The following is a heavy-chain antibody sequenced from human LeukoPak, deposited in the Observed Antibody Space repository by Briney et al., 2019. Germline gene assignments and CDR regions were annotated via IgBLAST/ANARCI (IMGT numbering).Heavy chain of an antibody. D-gene: IGHD3-10*01. CDR1: GFTLTNYD. CDR3: VRDGEGVAISVNFWFDP. Sequence: ASVKVSCKASGFTLTNYDINWVRQSTGQGLEWMGWMNPINGNTGYARKFQGRVTMTRDTSISTAYMELRSLTSEDTAIYYCVRDGEGVAISVNFWFDPWGQGTLVTVSS. CDR2: MNPINGNT. J-gene: IGHJ5*02. V-gene: IGHV1-8*01.